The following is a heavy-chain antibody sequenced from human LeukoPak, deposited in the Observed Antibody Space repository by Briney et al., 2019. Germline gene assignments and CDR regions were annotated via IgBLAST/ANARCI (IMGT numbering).Heavy chain of an antibody. J-gene: IGHJ5*02. CDR1: GGTISSYDFY. D-gene: IGHD3-16*01. V-gene: IGHV4-30-4*01. CDR2: IYYSGST. Sequence: SETLSLTCTVSGGTISSYDFYWSCNPPPPGLGRVWIGYIYYSGSTYYNPSLKSRVTISVDTSKNQFSLKLSSVTAADTAVYYCARDALGGRSWFDPWGQGTLVTVSS. CDR3: ARDALGGRSWFDP.